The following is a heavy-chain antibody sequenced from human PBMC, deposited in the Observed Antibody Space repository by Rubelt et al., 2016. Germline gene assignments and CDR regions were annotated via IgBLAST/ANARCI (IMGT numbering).Heavy chain of an antibody. CDR2: LYYSGST. CDR3: ARRSGSYYYYAMDV. V-gene: IGHV4-39*01. CDR1: GGSISSSSYY. D-gene: IGHD1-26*01. J-gene: IGHJ6*02. Sequence: QLQLQESGPGLVKPSETLALTCIVSGGSISSSSYYWDWIRQPPGKGLEWIGSLYYSGSTYYSPSLNSRVTISVDTSKNQFSLNLTSGTAADTAVYYCARRSGSYYYYAMDVWGQGTTVTVSS.